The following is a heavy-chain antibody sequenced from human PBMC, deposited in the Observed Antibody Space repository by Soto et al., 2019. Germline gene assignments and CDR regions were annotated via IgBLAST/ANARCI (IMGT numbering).Heavy chain of an antibody. V-gene: IGHV3-73*01. CDR1: GFTFTGSA. J-gene: IGHJ5*02. Sequence: EVQLVESGGDLVQPGGSLKLSCAASGFTFTGSAMHWVRQASGKGLEWLGRIRSKGNNYATEYAASVKGRFTISRDDSKSTTYLQMNSLKTEDTAVYYCVAYCISNSCYAGRFTNWFDPWGQGTLVTVSS. D-gene: IGHD2-2*01. CDR2: IRSKGNNYAT. CDR3: VAYCISNSCYAGRFTNWFDP.